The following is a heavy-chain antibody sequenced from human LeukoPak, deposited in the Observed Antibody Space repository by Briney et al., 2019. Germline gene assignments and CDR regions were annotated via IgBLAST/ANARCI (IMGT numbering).Heavy chain of an antibody. Sequence: GGSLRLSCAASGFTFSSYGMSWVRQAPGKGLEWVSAISGSGGSTYYADSVKGRLSISRDNFKNTLSLPMNSLRAEDTAVYDCAKVGDILTGYPYYFDCWGQGTLVTDSS. CDR1: GFTFSSYG. V-gene: IGHV3-23*01. CDR3: AKVGDILTGYPYYFDC. CDR2: ISGSGGST. J-gene: IGHJ4*02. D-gene: IGHD3-9*01.